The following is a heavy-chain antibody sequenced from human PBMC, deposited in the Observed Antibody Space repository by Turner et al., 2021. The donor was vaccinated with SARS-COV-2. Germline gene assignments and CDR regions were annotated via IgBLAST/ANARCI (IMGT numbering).Heavy chain of an antibody. J-gene: IGHJ6*02. CDR3: TKEFARPDYYYYGMDV. D-gene: IGHD6-6*01. CDR1: GFTFDDYA. CDR2: ISWNSGTI. Sequence: EVQLVESGVGLVQPGRSLRLSCAASGFTFDDYAIHWVRQAPGKGLEWVSGISWNSGTIGYADSVKGRFTISRDNAKNSLYLQMNSLRAEDTALYYCTKEFARPDYYYYGMDVWGQGTTVTVSS. V-gene: IGHV3-9*01.